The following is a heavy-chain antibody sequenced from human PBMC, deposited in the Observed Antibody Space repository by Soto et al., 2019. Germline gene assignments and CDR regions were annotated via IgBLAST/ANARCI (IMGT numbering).Heavy chain of an antibody. V-gene: IGHV1-69*13. J-gene: IGHJ4*02. CDR2: IIPIFGTA. D-gene: IGHD3-10*01. CDR1: GGTFSSYA. CDR3: ATYGSGSLPLFDY. Sequence: ASVKVACKASGGTFSSYAISWVRQAPGQGLEWMGGIIPIFGTANYAQKFQGRVTITADESTSTAYMELSSLRSEDTAVYYCATYGSGSLPLFDYWGQGTLATVSS.